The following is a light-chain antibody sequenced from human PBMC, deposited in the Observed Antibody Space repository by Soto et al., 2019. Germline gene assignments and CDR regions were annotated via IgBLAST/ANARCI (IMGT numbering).Light chain of an antibody. V-gene: IGKV3-15*01. CDR2: AAS. Sequence: EIVMTQSPATLSVSPGESATLSCRASQSVRSNLAWYQQKPGQAPRLLIYAASTRATGIPGRFSGGGSGTEFTLTISSLQSEDFAIYYCQQYNTWPPHYTFGPGPKWIS. CDR1: QSVRSN. J-gene: IGKJ3*01. CDR3: QQYNTWPPHYT.